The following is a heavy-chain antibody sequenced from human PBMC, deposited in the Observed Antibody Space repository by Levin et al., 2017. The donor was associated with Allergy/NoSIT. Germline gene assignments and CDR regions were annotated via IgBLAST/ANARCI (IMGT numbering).Heavy chain of an antibody. D-gene: IGHD3-10*01. Sequence: SETLSLTCTVSGASSGSSFWGWIRQPPGKGLEWIGSFFYSGTIYYKPSLKGRVTIFVDTFKNQISLNLSSVTAADTAVYYCARHMGFYGSGSLWFDPWGQETLVTVSS. J-gene: IGHJ5*02. V-gene: IGHV4-39*01. CDR3: ARHMGFYGSGSLWFDP. CDR2: FFYSGTI. CDR1: GASSGSSF.